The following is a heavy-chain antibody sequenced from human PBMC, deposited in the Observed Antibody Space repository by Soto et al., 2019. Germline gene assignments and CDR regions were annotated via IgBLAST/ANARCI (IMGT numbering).Heavy chain of an antibody. Sequence: SETLSLTCAVYAGSFSGYYWSWIRQPPGKGLEWIGEINHSGSTNYNPSLKSRVTISVDTSKNQFSLKLGSVTAADTAVYYCARGGRDHDSSGYNFDYWGEGTRVTVAS. CDR2: INHSGST. J-gene: IGHJ4*02. CDR3: ARGGRDHDSSGYNFDY. CDR1: AGSFSGYY. V-gene: IGHV4-34*01. D-gene: IGHD3-22*01.